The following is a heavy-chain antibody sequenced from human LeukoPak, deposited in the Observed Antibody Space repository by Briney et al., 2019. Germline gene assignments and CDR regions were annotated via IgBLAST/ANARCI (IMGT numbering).Heavy chain of an antibody. Sequence: GGSLRLSCAASGFTFDDYAMHWVRQAPGKGLEWVSGISWNSGSIGYADSVKGRFTISRDNAKNSLYLQMNSLRAEDTAVYYCARLQKNDYWGQGTLVTVSS. V-gene: IGHV3-9*01. D-gene: IGHD2-21*01. CDR1: GFTFDDYA. CDR3: ARLQKNDY. J-gene: IGHJ4*02. CDR2: ISWNSGSI.